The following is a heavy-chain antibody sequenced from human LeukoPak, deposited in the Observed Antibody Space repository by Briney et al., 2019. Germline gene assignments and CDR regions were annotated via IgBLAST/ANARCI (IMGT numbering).Heavy chain of an antibody. CDR2: INPSGGST. J-gene: IGHJ5*02. V-gene: IGHV1-46*01. CDR3: AREPHSIAARPNAFDP. D-gene: IGHD6-6*01. CDR1: GYTFTGYY. Sequence: ASVKVSCKASGYTFTGYYMHWVRQAPGQGLEWMGIINPSGGSTSYAQKFQGRVTMTRDTSTSTVYMELSSLRSEDTAVYYCAREPHSIAARPNAFDPWGQGTLVTVSS.